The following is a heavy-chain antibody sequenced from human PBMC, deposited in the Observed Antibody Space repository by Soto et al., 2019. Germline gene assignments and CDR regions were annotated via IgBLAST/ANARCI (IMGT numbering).Heavy chain of an antibody. CDR1: GFTVSSKY. J-gene: IGHJ6*03. CDR2: INRGGSI. CDR3: TXXXVHCSGGTCYGIPMDV. Sequence: EVQLVESGGGLVQPGGSLRLSCAASGFTVSSKYMSWVRQAPXXGLXXXXXINRGGSISYADSVKGRFTISRDNSENTLYLQMSXLGVEDTAVYYXTXXXVHCSGGTCYGIPMDVWGKGTTVTVSS. V-gene: IGHV3-66*01. D-gene: IGHD2-15*01.